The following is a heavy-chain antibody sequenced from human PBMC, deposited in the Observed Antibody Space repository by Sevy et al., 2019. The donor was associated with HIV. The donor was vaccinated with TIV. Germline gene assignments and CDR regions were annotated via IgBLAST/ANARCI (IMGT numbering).Heavy chain of an antibody. Sequence: GGSLRLSCAASGFTFSNYAMSWVRQAPGKGLEWVALISPDGINEYYADSVKGRFTISRDNSKNTVYLEMNSLRNEDTAIYFCANAYSGSYSHSYLYALDVWGQGTTVTVSS. V-gene: IGHV3-30*18. CDR3: ANAYSGSYSHSYLYALDV. D-gene: IGHD1-26*01. J-gene: IGHJ6*02. CDR1: GFTFSNYA. CDR2: ISPDGINE.